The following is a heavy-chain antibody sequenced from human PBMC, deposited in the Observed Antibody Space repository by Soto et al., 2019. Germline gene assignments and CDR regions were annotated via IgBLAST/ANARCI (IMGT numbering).Heavy chain of an antibody. Sequence: QVQLVESGGGVVQPGRSLRLSCAASGFPLSSYGMHWVRQAQGKGLGWVAVIWYDGSNKYYADSVKGRFTISRDNSKNTLYLQMNSLRAEDTAVYYCARDGYCSGGSCYSVPVFDYWGQGTLVTVSS. J-gene: IGHJ4*02. CDR3: ARDGYCSGGSCYSVPVFDY. CDR2: IWYDGSNK. V-gene: IGHV3-33*01. D-gene: IGHD2-15*01. CDR1: GFPLSSYG.